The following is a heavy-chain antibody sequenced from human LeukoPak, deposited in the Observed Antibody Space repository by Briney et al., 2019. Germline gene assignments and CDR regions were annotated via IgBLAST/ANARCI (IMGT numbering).Heavy chain of an antibody. CDR3: AKGRGVPAARRMDFDY. Sequence: PGGSLRLSCAASGFTFSSYAMSWVRQAPGKGLEWVSAISGSGGSTYYADSVKGRFTISRDNSKNTLYLQMNSLRAEDTAVYYCAKGRGVPAARRMDFDYWGQGTLVTVSS. D-gene: IGHD2-2*01. CDR1: GFTFSSYA. V-gene: IGHV3-23*01. J-gene: IGHJ4*02. CDR2: ISGSGGST.